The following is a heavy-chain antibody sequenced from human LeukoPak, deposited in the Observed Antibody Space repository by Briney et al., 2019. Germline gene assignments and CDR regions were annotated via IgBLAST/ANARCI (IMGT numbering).Heavy chain of an antibody. CDR2: IHTSGNT. J-gene: IGHJ5*02. D-gene: IGHD3-10*01. V-gene: IGHV4-61*09. CDR3: ARGGYYGSGNDFRFDP. CDR1: GGSISSGRYC. Sequence: SETLSLTCTVSGGSISSGRYCWSWIRQPAGKGLEWIGHIHTSGNTNYNPSLKSRVTISVETSKNQFSLKLKSVTAADTAVYYCARGGYYGSGNDFRFDPWGQGTLVTVSS.